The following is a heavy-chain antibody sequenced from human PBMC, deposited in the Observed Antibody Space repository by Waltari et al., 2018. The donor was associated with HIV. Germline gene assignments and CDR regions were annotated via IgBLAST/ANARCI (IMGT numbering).Heavy chain of an antibody. CDR2: IRSKPYGGSA. CDR3: TRDQNYFDSSAFYYFPDY. CDR1: GFTFGDSA. V-gene: IGHV3-49*04. D-gene: IGHD3-22*01. Sequence: EVQLVESGGGLLQPGRSLRLSCTDSGFTFGDSAMGWVRQAPGKGREWVGCIRSKPYGGSAEYAASVKGRFTISRDDSKSIAYLQMNSLKTEDTAVYYCTRDQNYFDSSAFYYFPDYWGQGTLVTVSS. J-gene: IGHJ4*02.